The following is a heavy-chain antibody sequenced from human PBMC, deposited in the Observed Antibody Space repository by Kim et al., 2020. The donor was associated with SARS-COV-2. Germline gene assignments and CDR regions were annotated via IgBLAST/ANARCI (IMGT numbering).Heavy chain of an antibody. J-gene: IGHJ4*02. CDR2: IYSGGST. CDR3: ARFKTGYYDILTGYHDY. D-gene: IGHD3-9*01. V-gene: IGHV3-53*01. Sequence: GGSLRLSCAASGFTVSSNYMSWVRQAPGKGLEWVSVIYSGGSTYYADSVKGRFTISRDNSKNTLYLQMNSLRAEDTAVYYCARFKTGYYDILTGYHDYWGQGTLVTVSS. CDR1: GFTVSSNY.